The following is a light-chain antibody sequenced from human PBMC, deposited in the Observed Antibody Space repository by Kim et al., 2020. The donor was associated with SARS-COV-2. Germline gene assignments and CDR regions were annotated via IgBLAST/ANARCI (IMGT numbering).Light chain of an antibody. J-gene: IGKJ1*01. Sequence: DIVMTQSPDSLAVSLGERATINCKSSQSVLYSSNNKNYLAWYQQKPGQPPKLLIYWASTRESGVPDRFSGSGSGTDYTLTISSLQAEDVAVYYCQQYYITPWTFGKGTKVDIK. CDR3: QQYYITPWT. CDR1: QSVLYSSNNKNY. CDR2: WAS. V-gene: IGKV4-1*01.